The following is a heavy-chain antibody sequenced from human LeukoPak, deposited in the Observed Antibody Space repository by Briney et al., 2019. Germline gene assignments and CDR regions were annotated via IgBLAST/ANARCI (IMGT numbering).Heavy chain of an antibody. CDR3: ARDPQSSSWYPPRYYFDY. Sequence: GASVKVSCKASGYTFTSYAMNWVRQAPGQGLEWMGWINTNTGNPTYAQGFTGRFVLSLDTSVSTAYLQISSLKAEDTAVYYCARDPQSSSWYPPRYYFDYWGQGTLVTVSS. CDR1: GYTFTSYA. V-gene: IGHV7-4-1*02. J-gene: IGHJ4*02. CDR2: INTNTGNP. D-gene: IGHD6-13*01.